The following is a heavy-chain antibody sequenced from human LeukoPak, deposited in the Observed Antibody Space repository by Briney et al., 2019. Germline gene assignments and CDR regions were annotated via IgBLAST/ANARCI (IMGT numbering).Heavy chain of an antibody. D-gene: IGHD6-13*01. V-gene: IGHV1-8*01. Sequence: GASVKVSCKASGYTFTSYDINWARQATGQGLEWMGWMNPNSGNTGYAQKFQGRVTMTRNTSISTAYMELSSLRSEDTAVYYCARAPSYSSSWYYYYGMDVWGQGTTVTVSS. CDR3: ARAPSYSSSWYYYYGMDV. CDR2: MNPNSGNT. J-gene: IGHJ6*02. CDR1: GYTFTSYD.